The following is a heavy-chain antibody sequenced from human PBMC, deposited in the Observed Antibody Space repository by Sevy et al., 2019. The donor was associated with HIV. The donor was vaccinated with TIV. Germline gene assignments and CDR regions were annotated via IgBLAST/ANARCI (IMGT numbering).Heavy chain of an antibody. CDR3: ARVMGYCDMYYFDY. Sequence: GGSLRLSCAASGFTFSDYHMSWIRQAPGKGLEWVSYISSSGSTIYYADSVKGRFTISMDNAKNSLYLQMNSLRAEDTAVYYCARVMGYCDMYYFDYWGQGTLVTVSS. V-gene: IGHV3-11*01. CDR2: ISSSGSTI. CDR1: GFTFSDYH. J-gene: IGHJ4*02. D-gene: IGHD4-17*01.